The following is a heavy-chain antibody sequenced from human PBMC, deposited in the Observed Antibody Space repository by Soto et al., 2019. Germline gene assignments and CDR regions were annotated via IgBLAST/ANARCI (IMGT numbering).Heavy chain of an antibody. Sequence: VKVSFKACGYTFTGYYMHWLGQAPGQGLEGMGWMNPNSGGTNYAQKFQGRVTITRDTSISTAYMELSRLRSDDTAVYYCARDSCYDLFAFDIWGQATLVTVSS. D-gene: IGHD5-12*01. CDR1: GYTFTGYY. CDR2: MNPNSGGT. J-gene: IGHJ3*02. V-gene: IGHV1-2*02. CDR3: ARDSCYDLFAFDI.